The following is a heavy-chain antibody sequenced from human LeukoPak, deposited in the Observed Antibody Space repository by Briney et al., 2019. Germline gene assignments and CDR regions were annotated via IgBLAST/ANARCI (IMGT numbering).Heavy chain of an antibody. V-gene: IGHV3-48*01. J-gene: IGHJ4*02. CDR2: ISSSTTI. D-gene: IGHD4-17*01. CDR3: ARDLTTVTTPGC. CDR1: GFTLSSYS. Sequence: GGSLRLSCAASGFTLSSYSMNWIRQAPGKGLEWISYISSSTTISYADSVKGRFTISRDNAKNSLFLQMNSLRAEDTALYYCARDLTTVTTPGCWGQGTLVTVSS.